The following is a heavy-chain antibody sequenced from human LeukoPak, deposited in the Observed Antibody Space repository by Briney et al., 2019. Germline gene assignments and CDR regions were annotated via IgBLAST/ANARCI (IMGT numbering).Heavy chain of an antibody. CDR3: AKEMVVAAGVRAFDI. D-gene: IGHD2-15*01. CDR1: GFTFDDYA. CDR2: ISGNGNT. J-gene: IGHJ3*02. V-gene: IGHV3-23*01. Sequence: QPGGSLRLSCAASGFTFDDYAMHWVRQAPGKGLEWVSAISGNGNTFYADSVKGRFTISRDNSKNTLYLQMNNLRAEDTAIYYCAKEMVVAAGVRAFDIWGQGTMVTVSS.